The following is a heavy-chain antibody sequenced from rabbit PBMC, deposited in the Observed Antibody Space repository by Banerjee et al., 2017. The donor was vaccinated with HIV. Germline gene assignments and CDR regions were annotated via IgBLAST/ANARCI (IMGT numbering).Heavy chain of an antibody. J-gene: IGHJ4*01. CDR1: GFSFTNYW. Sequence: QSLEESGGDLVKPGAPLTLTCTASGFSFTNYWMSWVRQAPGKGLEWIACMNNGDGRIYYASWAKGRFTVFRTSSTTVTLQMTSLTVADTATYFCATAYVADGYDLWGQGTLVTVS. CDR3: ATAYVADGYDL. D-gene: IGHD6-1*01. CDR2: MNNGDGRI. V-gene: IGHV1S40*01.